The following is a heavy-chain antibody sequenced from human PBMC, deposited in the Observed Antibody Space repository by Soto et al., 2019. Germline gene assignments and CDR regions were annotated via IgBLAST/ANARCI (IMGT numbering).Heavy chain of an antibody. V-gene: IGHV3-33*08. J-gene: IGHJ4*02. CDR2: IWYDGSNK. CDR3: ARSKFVTMVRGAHHGLDY. CDR1: GFSFSSYC. Sequence: GGSLRPSFAAFGFSFSSYCMHWVLLAPGKGLEWVAVIWYDGSNKYYADSVKGRFTISRDNSKNTLYLQMNSLRAEDTAVYYCARSKFVTMVRGAHHGLDYWGQGTLVTVSS. D-gene: IGHD3-10*01.